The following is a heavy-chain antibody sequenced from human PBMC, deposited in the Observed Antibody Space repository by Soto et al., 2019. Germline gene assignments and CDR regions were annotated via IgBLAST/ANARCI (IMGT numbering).Heavy chain of an antibody. D-gene: IGHD3-16*01. CDR1: GFSFDRYA. Sequence: EVQLVESGGGLVQPGGYLRLSSVASGFSFDRYAMNWVRQAPGKGLEWLSWISVDSVSIEYSDSVTGRFTMSRDDAKNLVYLQMNSLQDEDTAVYYCARVHRWAFDYWGQGTLVTVTS. CDR2: ISVDSVSI. V-gene: IGHV3-48*02. J-gene: IGHJ4*02. CDR3: ARVHRWAFDY.